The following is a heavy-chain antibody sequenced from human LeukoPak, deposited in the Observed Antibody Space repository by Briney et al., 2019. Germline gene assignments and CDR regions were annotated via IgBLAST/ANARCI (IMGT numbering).Heavy chain of an antibody. CDR1: GGSISSGGYS. CDR3: ARANRIVRGIIVTPDGFDI. D-gene: IGHD3-10*02. CDR2: IYHGGST. V-gene: IGHV4-30-2*06. J-gene: IGHJ3*02. Sequence: SETLSLTCAVSGGSISSGGYSWSWIRQSPVKGLEWIGYIYHGGSTFYNPSLKSRVTISVDTSKNQFSLKLNSVTAADTAVYYCARANRIVRGIIVTPDGFDIWGQGTVVTVSS.